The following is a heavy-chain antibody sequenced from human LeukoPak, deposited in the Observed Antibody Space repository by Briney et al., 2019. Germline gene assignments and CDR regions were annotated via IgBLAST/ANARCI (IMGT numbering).Heavy chain of an antibody. CDR3: AKDGSDIVVVPAVHYGMDV. Sequence: GASLTLSCAASAFTFSNYWMHWVRQAPGKGLVWVSRIKPDGNGTSYVDSVKGRFTVSRDNSKNSLYLQMNSLRTEDTALYYCAKDGSDIVVVPAVHYGMDVWGQGTTVTVSS. CDR2: IKPDGNGT. J-gene: IGHJ6*02. D-gene: IGHD2-2*01. CDR1: AFTFSNYW. V-gene: IGHV3-74*01.